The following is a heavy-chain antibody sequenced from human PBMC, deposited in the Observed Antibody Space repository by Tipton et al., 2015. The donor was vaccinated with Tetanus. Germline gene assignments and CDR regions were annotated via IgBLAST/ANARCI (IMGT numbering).Heavy chain of an antibody. J-gene: IGHJ4*02. D-gene: IGHD4-23*01. V-gene: IGHV4-34*01. CDR1: DGSFSAYY. Sequence: TLSLTCDVYDGSFSAYYWTWIRQPPGKGLEWIGEINHTGSTNYNPSLRRRVTISIGTSNNQFSLKLNSVTAADSAVYYCARDGSYGGTLISDYWGQGTQVTVSS. CDR2: INHTGST. CDR3: ARDGSYGGTLISDY.